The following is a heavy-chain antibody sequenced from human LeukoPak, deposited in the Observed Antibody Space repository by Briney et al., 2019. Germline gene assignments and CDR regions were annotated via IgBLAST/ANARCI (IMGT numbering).Heavy chain of an antibody. D-gene: IGHD3-3*01. J-gene: IGHJ6*02. Sequence: ASVKVSCKDSGYTFTSYAMNWVRQAPGQGLEWMGWINTNTGNPTYAQGFTGRFVFSLDTSVSTAYLQISSLKAEDTAVYYCARVGPPLANTIFGVVISSAHYGMDVWGQGTTVTVSS. CDR1: GYTFTSYA. CDR2: INTNTGNP. CDR3: ARVGPPLANTIFGVVISSAHYGMDV. V-gene: IGHV7-4-1*02.